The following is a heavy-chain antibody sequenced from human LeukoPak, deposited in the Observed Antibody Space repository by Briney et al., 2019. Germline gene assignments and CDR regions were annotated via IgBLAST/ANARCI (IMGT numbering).Heavy chain of an antibody. Sequence: SVKVSCKASGGTFSSYAISWVRQAPGQGLEWMGGIIPIFGTANYAQKFQGRVTITTDESTSTAYMELSSLRSEDTAVYYCARAQGRYYDSSGSSRYFDLWGQGTLVTVSS. CDR1: GGTFSSYA. J-gene: IGHJ5*02. D-gene: IGHD3-22*01. CDR2: IIPIFGTA. V-gene: IGHV1-69*05. CDR3: ARAQGRYYDSSGSSRYFDL.